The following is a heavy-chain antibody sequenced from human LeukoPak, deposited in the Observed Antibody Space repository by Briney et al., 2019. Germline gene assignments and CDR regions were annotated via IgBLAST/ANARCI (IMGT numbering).Heavy chain of an antibody. CDR3: ARGKYYDILTGYNPFDY. CDR2: INPNSGGT. J-gene: IGHJ4*02. D-gene: IGHD3-9*01. V-gene: IGHV1-2*02. Sequence: ASVKVSCKASGYTXTGYYMHGVRQAPGQGLEWMGCINPNSGGTNYAQKFQGRVTMTRDTSISTAYMELSRLRSDDTAVYYCARGKYYDILTGYNPFDYWGQGTLVTVSS. CDR1: GYTXTGYY.